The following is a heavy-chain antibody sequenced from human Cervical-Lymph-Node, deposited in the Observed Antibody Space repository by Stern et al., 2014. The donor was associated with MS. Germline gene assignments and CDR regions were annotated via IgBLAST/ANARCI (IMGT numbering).Heavy chain of an antibody. CDR3: TRSNRGAFDI. D-gene: IGHD7-27*01. Sequence: EVKLLESGGGLVQPGGSLRLSCAASGFTFRSYWMTWVRQAPGKGLGWVANIKQDGSERYYVDSVKGLFTISRDNAKNSLYLQMNSLRAEDTAVYYCTRSNRGAFDIWGQGTMVTVSS. CDR1: GFTFRSYW. CDR2: IKQDGSER. V-gene: IGHV3-7*01. J-gene: IGHJ3*02.